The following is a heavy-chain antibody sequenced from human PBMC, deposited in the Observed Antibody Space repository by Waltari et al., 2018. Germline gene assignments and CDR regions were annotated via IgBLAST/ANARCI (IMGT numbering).Heavy chain of an antibody. CDR3: ARGIQEGYSDY. CDR2: IRISGSTI. V-gene: IGHV3-48*03. CDR1: GFTFSSYE. D-gene: IGHD5-12*01. Sequence: EVQLVESGGGLVQPGGSLRLSCAASGFTFSSYEMNWVRQAPGKGREWVSYIRISGSTIYYADSVKGRFTISRDNAKNSLYRQMNSLRAEDTAVYYCARGIQEGYSDYWGQGTLVTVSS. J-gene: IGHJ4*02.